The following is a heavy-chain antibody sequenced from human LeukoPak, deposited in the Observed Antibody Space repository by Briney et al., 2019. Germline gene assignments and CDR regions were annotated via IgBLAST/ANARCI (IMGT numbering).Heavy chain of an antibody. CDR2: IYHSGST. CDR1: GYSISSGYY. J-gene: IGHJ4*02. V-gene: IGHV4-38-2*02. D-gene: IGHD3-16*01. Sequence: SETLSLTCTVSGYSISSGYYWGWIRQPPGKGLEWIGSIYHSGSTYYNPSLKSRVTISVDTSKNQFSLKLSSVTAADTAVYYCASTMGAFDYWGQGTLVTVSS. CDR3: ASTMGAFDY.